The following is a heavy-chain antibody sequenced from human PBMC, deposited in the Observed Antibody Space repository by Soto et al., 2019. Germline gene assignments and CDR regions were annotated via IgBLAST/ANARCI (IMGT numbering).Heavy chain of an antibody. J-gene: IGHJ4*02. V-gene: IGHV3-15*07. CDR1: GFTFPNAG. D-gene: IGHD1-26*01. CDR3: TAFMGAFRD. CDR2: IGASTDGGAT. Sequence: VQLVESGGDLVQPGGSLRLSCAASGFTFPNAGMNWVRQAPGKGLEWVGVIGASTDGGATEYAAFVKGRFTISRDESINTVYLQMKSPNTEDTAVYYCTAFMGAFRDWGQGTLVIVSS.